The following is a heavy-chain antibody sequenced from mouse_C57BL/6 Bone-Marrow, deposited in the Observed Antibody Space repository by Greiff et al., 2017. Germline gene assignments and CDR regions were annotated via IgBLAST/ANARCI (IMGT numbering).Heavy chain of an antibody. CDR3: ARGATTVVEGD. V-gene: IGHV1-55*01. CDR2: IYPGSGST. Sequence: VQLQQPGAELVKPGASVKMSCKASGYTFTSYWIPWVKQRPGQGLEWIGDIYPGSGSTNYNEKFKSKATLTVDTSSSTAYMQLSSLTSEDAAVYYCARGATTVVEGDWGQGTTLTVSS. CDR1: GYTFTSYW. J-gene: IGHJ2*01. D-gene: IGHD1-1*01.